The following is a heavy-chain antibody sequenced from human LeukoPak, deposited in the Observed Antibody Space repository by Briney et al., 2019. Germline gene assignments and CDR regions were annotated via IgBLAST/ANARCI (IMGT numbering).Heavy chain of an antibody. CDR2: IYPNSGGT. J-gene: IGHJ3*02. CDR1: GYTFIGYY. CDR3: ARNWDAFDI. V-gene: IGHV1-2*06. Sequence: ASVKVSCKTSGYTFIGYYIHWVRQAPGQGLEWMGRIYPNSGGTNYAQKFQGRVTMTRDTSNSTAYMELSRLRSDDTAVYYCARNWDAFDIWGQGTMVTVSS.